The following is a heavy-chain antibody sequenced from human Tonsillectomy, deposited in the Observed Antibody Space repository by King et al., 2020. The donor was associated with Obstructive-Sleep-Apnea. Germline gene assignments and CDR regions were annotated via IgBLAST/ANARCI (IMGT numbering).Heavy chain of an antibody. J-gene: IGHJ4*02. CDR2: LYNSGAT. Sequence: VQLQESGPGLVKPSQTLSLTCTVSGDSIRTGGFYWSWIRQHPGKGLEWIGYLYNSGATYYNPALKSRVTISRDTSKNEFYLKLSSATAADTAVYYCARDQISGDGYSFFDYWGQGTRVTVSS. V-gene: IGHV4-31*03. CDR3: ARDQISGDGYSFFDY. CDR1: GDSIRTGGFY. D-gene: IGHD5-24*01.